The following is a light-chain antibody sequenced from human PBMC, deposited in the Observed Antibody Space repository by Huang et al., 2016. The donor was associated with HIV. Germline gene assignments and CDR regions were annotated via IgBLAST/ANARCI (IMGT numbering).Light chain of an antibody. CDR1: QSVSSS. V-gene: IGKV3-15*01. CDR3: QQYNNWPLYT. CDR2: GAS. Sequence: EIVMTQSPATLSVSPGERVTLSCRASQSVSSSLAWYQHQPGQALRLLIYGASTRATGIPARFSGSGSGTEFTLTISSLQSKDFAVYYCQQYNNWPLYTFGQGTKLEIK. J-gene: IGKJ2*01.